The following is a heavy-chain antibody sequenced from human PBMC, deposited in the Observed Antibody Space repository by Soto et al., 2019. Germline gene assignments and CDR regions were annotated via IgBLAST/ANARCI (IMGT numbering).Heavy chain of an antibody. D-gene: IGHD6-13*01. V-gene: IGHV4-4*02. CDR2: IYHSGST. CDR1: GGSISSSNW. J-gene: IGHJ4*02. CDR3: ARGIAAAGIPRSTYFDY. Sequence: SETLSLTCAVSGGSISSSNWWSWVRQLPGKGLEWIGEIYHSGSTNYNPSLKSRVTISVDKSKNQFSLKLSSVTAADTAVYYCARGIAAAGIPRSTYFDYWGQGTLVTVSS.